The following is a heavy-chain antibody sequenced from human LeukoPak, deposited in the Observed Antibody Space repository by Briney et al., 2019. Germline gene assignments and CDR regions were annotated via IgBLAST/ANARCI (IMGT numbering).Heavy chain of an antibody. D-gene: IGHD3-10*01. J-gene: IGHJ4*02. V-gene: IGHV3-48*03. Sequence: PGGSLRLSCEVSGFTFSRYEMNWVRQAPGKGLEWVAYISDSGLSTYYADSVKGRFTISRDDAKNSLFLHMNSLRADDTAVYYCARGGADHYIGGPHDFWGQGTLVTVSS. CDR2: ISDSGLST. CDR3: ARGGADHYIGGPHDF. CDR1: GFTFSRYE.